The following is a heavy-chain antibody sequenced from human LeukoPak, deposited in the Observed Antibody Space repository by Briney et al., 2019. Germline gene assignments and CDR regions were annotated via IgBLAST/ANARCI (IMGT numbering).Heavy chain of an antibody. V-gene: IGHV3-30*04. D-gene: IGHD3-16*02. CDR2: ISYDGSNK. CDR1: GFTFSSYA. J-gene: IGHJ4*02. CDR3: ARDPLYVWGSYRLDY. Sequence: GGSLRLSCAASGFTFSSYAMHWVRQAPGKGLGWVAVISYDGSNKYYADSVKGRFTISRDNSKNTLYLQMNSLRAEDTAVYYCARDPLYVWGSYRLDYWGQGTLVTVSS.